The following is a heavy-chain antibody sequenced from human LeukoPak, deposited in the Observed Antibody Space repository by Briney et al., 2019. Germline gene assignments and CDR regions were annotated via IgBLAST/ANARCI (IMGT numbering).Heavy chain of an antibody. CDR3: ARARGYCSSTSCLQFDY. D-gene: IGHD2-2*01. CDR1: GFTFSSYS. V-gene: IGHV3-21*01. J-gene: IGHJ4*02. Sequence: GGSLRLSCAASGFTFSSYSMNWVRQAPGKGLEWVSSISSSSSYIYYADSVKGRFIISRDNAKNSLYLQMNSLRAEDTAVYYCARARGYCSSTSCLQFDYWGQGTLVTVSS. CDR2: ISSSSSYI.